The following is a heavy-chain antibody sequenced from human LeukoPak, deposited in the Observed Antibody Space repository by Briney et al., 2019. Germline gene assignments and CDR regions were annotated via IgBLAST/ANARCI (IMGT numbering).Heavy chain of an antibody. V-gene: IGHV4-4*02. D-gene: IGHD2-2*01. CDR1: GGSISSSNW. J-gene: IGHJ4*02. Sequence: SETLSLTCAVSGGSISSSNWWSWVRQPPGKGLEWIGEIYHSGSTNYNPSLKSRVTISVDKSKNQFSLKLSSVTAADTAVYYCARGNIVVVPAALFDYWGQGTLVTVSS. CDR3: ARGNIVVVPAALFDY. CDR2: IYHSGST.